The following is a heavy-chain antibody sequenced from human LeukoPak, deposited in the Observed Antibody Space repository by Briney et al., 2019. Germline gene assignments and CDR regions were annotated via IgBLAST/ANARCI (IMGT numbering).Heavy chain of an antibody. J-gene: IGHJ4*02. Sequence: PGGSLRLSCAASGFTFGSYAMHWVRQAPGKGLEWVAVISYDGSNKYYADSVKGRFTISRDNSKNTLYLQMNSLRAEDTAVYYCARDKGWGVRGVFDYWGQGTMVTVSS. V-gene: IGHV3-30*04. CDR2: ISYDGSNK. D-gene: IGHD3-10*01. CDR1: GFTFGSYA. CDR3: ARDKGWGVRGVFDY.